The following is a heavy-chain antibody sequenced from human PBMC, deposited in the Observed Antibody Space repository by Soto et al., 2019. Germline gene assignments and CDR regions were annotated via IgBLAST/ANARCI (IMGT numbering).Heavy chain of an antibody. CDR1: GYTFTDYH. V-gene: IGHV1-2*02. CDR2: INANNGGA. D-gene: IGHD6-25*01. CDR3: AREGGSETLQPSYNWFDT. Sequence: QVQLVQSGAEVKKPGASVKVSCKASGYTFTDYHIHWVRQAPGQGLEFMGWINANNGGAGSAQQFQGRVTVTRDQSITTVYMELSNLRSDDTAVYYCAREGGSETLQPSYNWFDTWGQGTLVTVSS. J-gene: IGHJ5*02.